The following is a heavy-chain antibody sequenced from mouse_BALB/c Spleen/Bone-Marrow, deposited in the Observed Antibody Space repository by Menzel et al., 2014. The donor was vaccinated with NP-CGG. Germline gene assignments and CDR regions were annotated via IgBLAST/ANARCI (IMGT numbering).Heavy chain of an antibody. V-gene: IGHV4-1*02. CDR2: INPDSSTI. CDR1: GSDFXRYW. Sequence: EVHLVESGGGLVQPGGSLKLSCAASGSDFXRYWMTWVRQAPGKGLEWIGEINPDSSTINYTPSLKDKFIISRDNAKNTLYLQMSKVRSEDTALYYCARPGYYGYQDVWGAGTTVTVSS. J-gene: IGHJ1*01. D-gene: IGHD1-2*01. CDR3: ARPGYYGYQDV.